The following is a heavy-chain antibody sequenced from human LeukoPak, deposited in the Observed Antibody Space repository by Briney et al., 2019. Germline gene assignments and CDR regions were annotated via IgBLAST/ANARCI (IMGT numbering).Heavy chain of an antibody. CDR3: ARDKIVGATHFDY. Sequence: PGGSLRLSCAASGFTFDDYAMHWVRQAPGKGLEWVSGISWNSGSIGYVDSVKGRFTISRDNAKNSLYLQMNSLTAEDTAVYYCARDKIVGATHFDYWGQGTLVTVSS. CDR1: GFTFDDYA. D-gene: IGHD1-26*01. V-gene: IGHV3-9*01. CDR2: ISWNSGSI. J-gene: IGHJ4*02.